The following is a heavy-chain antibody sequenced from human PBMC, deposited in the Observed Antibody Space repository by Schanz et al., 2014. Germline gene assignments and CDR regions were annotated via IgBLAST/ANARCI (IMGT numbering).Heavy chain of an antibody. Sequence: EVQLLESGGGLVQPGGSLRLSCAASGFTFSGYAMSWVRQAPGRGLEWVSYVSRSTPDIYYADSVKGRFTMSRDNAKNSVFLQMNSLRAEDTAVYYCVRDSFFAFDYWGQGTLVTVSS. CDR3: VRDSFFAFDY. V-gene: IGHV3-48*01. CDR1: GFTFSGYA. J-gene: IGHJ4*02. D-gene: IGHD3-3*01. CDR2: VSRSTPDI.